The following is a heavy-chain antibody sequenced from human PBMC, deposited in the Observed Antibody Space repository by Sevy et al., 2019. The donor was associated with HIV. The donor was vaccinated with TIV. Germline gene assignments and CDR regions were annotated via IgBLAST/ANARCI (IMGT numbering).Heavy chain of an antibody. D-gene: IGHD6-19*01. Sequence: ASVKVSCKASGGTFSSYAISWVRQAPGRGLEWMGGIIPIFGTANYAQKFQGRVTITADESTSTAYMELSSLRSEDTAVYYCASTSGYSSGWYRLDYYYYGMDVWGQGTTVTVSS. CDR3: ASTSGYSSGWYRLDYYYYGMDV. CDR1: GGTFSSYA. CDR2: IIPIFGTA. V-gene: IGHV1-69*13. J-gene: IGHJ6*02.